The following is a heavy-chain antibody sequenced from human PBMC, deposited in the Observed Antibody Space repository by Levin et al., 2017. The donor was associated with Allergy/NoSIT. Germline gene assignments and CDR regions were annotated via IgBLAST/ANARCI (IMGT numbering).Heavy chain of an antibody. V-gene: IGHV1-2*02. D-gene: IGHD2-2*01. CDR1: GYTFTGYY. CDR3: ARGEDIVVVPAAKNWFDP. CDR2: INPNSGGT. J-gene: IGHJ5*02. Sequence: GESLKISCKASGYTFTGYYMHWVRQAPGQGLEWMGWINPNSGGTNYAQKFQGRVTMTRDTSISTAYMELSRLRSDDTAVYYCARGEDIVVVPAAKNWFDPWGQGTLVTVSS.